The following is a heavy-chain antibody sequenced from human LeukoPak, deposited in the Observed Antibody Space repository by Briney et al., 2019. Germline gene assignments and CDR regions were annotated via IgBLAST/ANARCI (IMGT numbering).Heavy chain of an antibody. V-gene: IGHV1-24*01. CDR2: FDPEDGET. Sequence: ASVKVSCKVSGYTLTELSMHWVRQAPGKGLEWMGGFDPEDGETIYAQKFQGRVTMTEDTSTDTAYMELSSLRSEDTAVYYCETVDQFGTVTDYWGQGTLVTVSS. CDR1: GYTLTELS. J-gene: IGHJ4*02. CDR3: ETVDQFGTVTDY. D-gene: IGHD4-17*01.